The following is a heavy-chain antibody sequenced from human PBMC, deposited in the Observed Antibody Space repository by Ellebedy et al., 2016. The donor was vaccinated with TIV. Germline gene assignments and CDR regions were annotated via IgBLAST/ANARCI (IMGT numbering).Heavy chain of an antibody. V-gene: IGHV3-23*01. Sequence: GESLKISXAASGFTFTSHAMSWVRQAPGKGLEWVSDISGSGGRTFYADSVKGRFTISRDNAKNSLYLQMYSLRAEDTAVYYCARTYCGGDCYKRRIFDFWGQGTLVTVPS. D-gene: IGHD2-21*02. J-gene: IGHJ4*02. CDR3: ARTYCGGDCYKRRIFDF. CDR1: GFTFTSHA. CDR2: ISGSGGRT.